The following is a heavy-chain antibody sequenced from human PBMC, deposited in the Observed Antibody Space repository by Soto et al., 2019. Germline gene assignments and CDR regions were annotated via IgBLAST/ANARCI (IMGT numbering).Heavy chain of an antibody. CDR1: GFSLTTSGVG. Sequence: SGPTLVNPTPTLPLTCTFSGFSLTTSGVGVGWIRQPPGKALGWLALIYWNDEKRYSPSLKSRHTITKDTSRNQVVLTMTNMDPVDTATYYCAHRLRWLANFDYWGQGTLVTVSS. J-gene: IGHJ4*02. CDR2: IYWNDEK. CDR3: AHRLRWLANFDY. V-gene: IGHV2-5*01. D-gene: IGHD6-19*01.